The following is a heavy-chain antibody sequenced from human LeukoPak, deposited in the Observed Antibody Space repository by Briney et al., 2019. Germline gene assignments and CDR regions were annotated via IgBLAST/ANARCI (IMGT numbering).Heavy chain of an antibody. V-gene: IGHV3-49*04. D-gene: IGHD3-22*01. J-gene: IGHJ4*02. CDR3: TRSTPYYYDNSGYYQSFVY. CDR1: GFTFGDYA. Sequence: PGRSLRLSCTGSGFTFGDYAMSWVRQAPGKGLEWVGFIRSKAYGGTTEYAASVKGRFTISRDDSKSIAYLQMNSLKTEDTAVYYCTRSTPYYYDNSGYYQSFVYWGQGTLVTVSS. CDR2: IRSKAYGGTT.